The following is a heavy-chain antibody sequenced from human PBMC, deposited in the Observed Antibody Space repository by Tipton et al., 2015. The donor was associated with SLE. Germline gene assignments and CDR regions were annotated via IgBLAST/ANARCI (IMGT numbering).Heavy chain of an antibody. D-gene: IGHD1-1*01. CDR3: TRDSAWNEKTDY. J-gene: IGHJ4*02. CDR2: IRAIGYGGTA. V-gene: IGHV3-49*04. Sequence: SLRLSCAVSGFSVSSNFMSWVRQAPGKGLEWVGVIRAIGYGGTAQYAASVRGRFIISRDVSKSIVYLQMNSLQTEDTATYYCTRDSAWNEKTDYWGQGTLVTVSS. CDR1: GFSVSSNF.